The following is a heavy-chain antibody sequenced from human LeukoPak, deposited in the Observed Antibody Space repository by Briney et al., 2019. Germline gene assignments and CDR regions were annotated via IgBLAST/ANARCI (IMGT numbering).Heavy chain of an antibody. J-gene: IGHJ6*02. D-gene: IGHD3-10*01. CDR1: GFTFSSYA. V-gene: IGHV3-30-3*01. CDR3: ARERVRAEPYVGMDV. CDR2: ISYDGSNK. Sequence: TGGSLRLSCAASGFTFSSYAMHWVRQAPGKGLEWVAVISYDGSNKYYADSVKGRFTISRDNSKNTLYLQMNSLRAEDTAVYYCARERVRAEPYVGMDVWGQGTTVTVSS.